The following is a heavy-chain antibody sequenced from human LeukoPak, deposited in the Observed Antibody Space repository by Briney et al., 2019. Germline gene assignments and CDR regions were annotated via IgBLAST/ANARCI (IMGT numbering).Heavy chain of an antibody. Sequence: ASVKVSCKASGYTFTGYYMHWVRQAPGQGLEWMGWINPNSGGTNYAQKFQGRVTMTRDTSISTAYMELSRLRSDDTAVYYCARRGSGWYNYYFDYWGQGTLVTVSS. CDR1: GYTFTGYY. J-gene: IGHJ4*02. D-gene: IGHD6-19*01. CDR3: ARRGSGWYNYYFDY. V-gene: IGHV1-2*02. CDR2: INPNSGGT.